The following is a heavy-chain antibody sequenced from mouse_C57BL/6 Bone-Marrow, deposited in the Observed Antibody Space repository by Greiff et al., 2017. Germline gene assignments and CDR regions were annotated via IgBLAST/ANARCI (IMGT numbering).Heavy chain of an antibody. D-gene: IGHD2-4*01. CDR2: INPGSGGT. J-gene: IGHJ3*01. Sequence: VQLQQSGAELVRPGTSVQVSCKASGYAFTNYLIEWVKQRPGQGLEWIGVINPGSGGTNYNEKFKGKATLTADKSSSAAYMQLSSLTSEDSAVYFCARRDYEGFAYWGQGTLVTVSA. V-gene: IGHV1-54*01. CDR1: GYAFTNYL. CDR3: ARRDYEGFAY.